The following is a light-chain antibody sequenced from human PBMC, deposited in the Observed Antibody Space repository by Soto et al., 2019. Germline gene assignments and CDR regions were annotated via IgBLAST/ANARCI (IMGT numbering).Light chain of an antibody. Sequence: ENVLTQSPATLSLSPGARATLSCRASQSVRTYLAWYQHRPGQAPRLHIYDASNRATGIPARFSGSGSGTDFTLTISSLEPEDFAVYYCQQPSGAFGPGTRVDI. V-gene: IGKV3-11*01. CDR3: QQPSGA. CDR1: QSVRTY. J-gene: IGKJ3*01. CDR2: DAS.